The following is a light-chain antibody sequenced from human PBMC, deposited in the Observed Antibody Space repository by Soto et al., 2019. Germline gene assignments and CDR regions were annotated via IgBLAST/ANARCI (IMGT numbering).Light chain of an antibody. Sequence: DIQMTQSPSSLSASVGDRVTITCRASQSISSYLNWYQQKPGKAPKLLIYAASSLQSGVPSRFSGSGSGTDFTLTISSLQPEDFATYYCQQSYSTRWTFGQATKVEIK. J-gene: IGKJ1*01. V-gene: IGKV1-39*01. CDR3: QQSYSTRWT. CDR2: AAS. CDR1: QSISSY.